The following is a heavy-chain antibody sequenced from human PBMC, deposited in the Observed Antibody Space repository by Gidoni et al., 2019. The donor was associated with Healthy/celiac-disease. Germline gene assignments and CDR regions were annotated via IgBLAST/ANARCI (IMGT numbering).Heavy chain of an antibody. CDR1: GYSFTSYW. CDR3: ARGGARYNWNDVKSQSGYYYYGMDV. Sequence: EVQLVQSGAEVKTPGESLKISCKGSGYSFTSYWFGCVRQMPGKGLEWMGIIYPGDSDTRYSPSFQGQVTISADKSISTAYLQWSSLKASDTAMYYCARGGARYNWNDVKSQSGYYYYGMDVWGQGTTVTVSS. J-gene: IGHJ6*02. V-gene: IGHV5-51*01. D-gene: IGHD1-1*01. CDR2: IYPGDSDT.